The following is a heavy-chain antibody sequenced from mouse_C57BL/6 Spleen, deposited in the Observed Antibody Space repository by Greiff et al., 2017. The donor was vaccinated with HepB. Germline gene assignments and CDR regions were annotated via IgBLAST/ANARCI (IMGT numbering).Heavy chain of an antibody. CDR1: GYTFTDYY. D-gene: IGHD2-1*01. CDR3: ARSYGNLFAY. V-gene: IGHV1-26*01. J-gene: IGHJ3*01. CDR2: INPNNGGT. Sequence: VQLQQSGPELVKPGASVKISCKASGYTFTDYYMNWVKQSHGKSLEWIGDINPNNGGTSYNQKFKGKATLTVDKSSSTAYMELRSLTSEDSAVYDCARSYGNLFAYWGQGTLVTVSA.